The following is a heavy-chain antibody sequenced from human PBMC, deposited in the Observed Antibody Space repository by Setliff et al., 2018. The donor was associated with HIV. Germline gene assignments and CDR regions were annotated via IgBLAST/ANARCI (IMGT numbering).Heavy chain of an antibody. D-gene: IGHD2-15*01. J-gene: IGHJ6*02. CDR2: ISGSGIGS. CDR3: AKDVCSGAYCYAYYYYGMDV. CDR1: GFTFSRYA. Sequence: LRLSCAASGFTFSRYAMTWVRQAPGKGLEWVSAISGSGIGSYYPDSVKGRFTISRDNSKNTLYLQMNSLRVEDTAVYYCAKDVCSGAYCYAYYYYGMDVWGQGTMVTVSS. V-gene: IGHV3-23*01.